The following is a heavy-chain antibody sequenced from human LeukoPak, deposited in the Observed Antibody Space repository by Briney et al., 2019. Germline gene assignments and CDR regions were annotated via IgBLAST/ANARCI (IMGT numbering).Heavy chain of an antibody. V-gene: IGHV4-30-2*01. CDR3: AREFDTSAYPGF. CDR1: GGSISSGGYS. CDR2: IYHSGRT. Sequence: PSQTLSLTRTVSGGSISSGGYSWSWIRQPPGKGLEWIGYIYHSGRTFYNPSLKSRVTISVDESKNQFSLDLSSVTAADTAVYYCAREFDTSAYPGFWGQGILVTVSS. J-gene: IGHJ4*02. D-gene: IGHD3-22*01.